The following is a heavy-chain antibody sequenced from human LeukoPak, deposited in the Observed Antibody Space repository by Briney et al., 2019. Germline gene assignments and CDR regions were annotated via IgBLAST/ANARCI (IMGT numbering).Heavy chain of an antibody. CDR3: AKVPYSSGFNGDAFDI. J-gene: IGHJ3*02. D-gene: IGHD6-19*01. CDR1: GFTFSSYA. Sequence: GRSLRLSCAASGFTFSSYAMSWVRQAPGKGLEWVSAISGSGRSTYYADSVKGRFTIYRDNSKNTLYLEMNSLTVEDTAVDYCAKVPYSSGFNGDAFDIWGQGTMVTVSS. CDR2: ISGSGRST. V-gene: IGHV3-23*01.